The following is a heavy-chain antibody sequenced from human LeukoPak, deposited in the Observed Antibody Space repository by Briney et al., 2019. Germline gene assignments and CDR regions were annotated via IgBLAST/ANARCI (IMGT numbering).Heavy chain of an antibody. CDR2: INHSGST. D-gene: IGHD3-22*01. V-gene: IGHV4-34*01. Sequence: SETLSLTCAVYGGSFSGYYWSWIRQPPGKGLEWIGEINHSGSTNYNPSLKSRVTISVDRSKNQFSLKLSSVTAADTAVYYCASRQVVVNAFDIWGQGTMVTVSS. CDR1: GGSFSGYY. J-gene: IGHJ3*02. CDR3: ASRQVVVNAFDI.